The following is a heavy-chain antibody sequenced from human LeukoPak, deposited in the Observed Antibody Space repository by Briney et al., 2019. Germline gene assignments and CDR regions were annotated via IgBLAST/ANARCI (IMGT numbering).Heavy chain of an antibody. CDR3: VRISSVTQTSYGHFDY. D-gene: IGHD3-16*01. V-gene: IGHV3-74*01. CDR2: INSDGSST. J-gene: IGHJ4*02. CDR1: GFTFSSYW. Sequence: GGSLRLSCAASGFTFSSYWMHWVRQAPGKGLVWVSRINSDGSSTSYADSVKGRFTISRDNAKNTLYLQLNSLRAEDTAVYYCVRISSVTQTSYGHFDYWGQGTLVTVSS.